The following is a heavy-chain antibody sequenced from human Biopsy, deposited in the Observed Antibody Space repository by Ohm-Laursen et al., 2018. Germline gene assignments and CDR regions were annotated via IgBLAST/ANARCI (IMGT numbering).Heavy chain of an antibody. CDR1: GGTFNNYG. V-gene: IGHV1-69*04. J-gene: IGHJ5*02. CDR3: TRGGYYYDSLAYYYWFDP. Sequence: GASVKVSCKASGGTFNNYGITWVRQAPGQGLEWVGRIISMVGTPKYAQKFQGRATITVDKSTSTAYLDLSSLKSEDTAVYYCTRGGYYYDSLAYYYWFDPWGQGTLVTVSS. D-gene: IGHD3-22*01. CDR2: IISMVGTP.